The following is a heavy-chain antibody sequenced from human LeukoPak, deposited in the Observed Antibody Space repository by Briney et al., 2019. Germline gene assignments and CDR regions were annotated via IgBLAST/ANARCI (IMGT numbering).Heavy chain of an antibody. CDR1: GGSFSGYY. D-gene: IGHD3-10*02. CDR2: INHSGST. V-gene: IGHV4-34*01. Sequence: SETLSLTCAVYGGSFSGYYWSWIRQPPGKGLEWIGEINHSGSTNYNPSLKSRVTVSVDTSKNQFSLKLSSVTAADTAVYYCAELGITMIGGVWGKGTTVTISS. CDR3: AELGITMIGGV. J-gene: IGHJ6*04.